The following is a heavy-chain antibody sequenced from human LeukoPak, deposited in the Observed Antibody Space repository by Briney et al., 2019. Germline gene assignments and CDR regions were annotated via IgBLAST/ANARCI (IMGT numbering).Heavy chain of an antibody. J-gene: IGHJ5*02. CDR2: IIPIFGTA. V-gene: IGHV1-69*13. Sequence: ASVKVSCKASGGTFSSYAISWVRQAPGQGLEWMGGIIPIFGTANYAQKFQGRVTITADESTSTAYMELSSLRSDDTAVYYCARADWNSQFPNDPWGQGTLVTVSS. CDR1: GGTFSSYA. D-gene: IGHD1-7*01. CDR3: ARADWNSQFPNDP.